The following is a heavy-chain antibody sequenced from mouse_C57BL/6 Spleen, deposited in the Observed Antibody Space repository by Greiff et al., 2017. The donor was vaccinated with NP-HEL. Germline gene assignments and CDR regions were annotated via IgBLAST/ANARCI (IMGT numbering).Heavy chain of an antibody. V-gene: IGHV1-55*01. CDR3: ARFVYYGSSYPYYFDY. D-gene: IGHD1-1*01. CDR2: IYPGSGST. Sequence: QVQLQQSGAELVKPGASVKMSCKASGYTFTSYWITWVKQRPGQGLEWIGDIYPGSGSTNYNEKFKSKATLTVDTSSSTAYMQLSSLTSEDSAVYYCARFVYYGSSYPYYFDYWGQGTTLTVSS. J-gene: IGHJ2*01. CDR1: GYTFTSYW.